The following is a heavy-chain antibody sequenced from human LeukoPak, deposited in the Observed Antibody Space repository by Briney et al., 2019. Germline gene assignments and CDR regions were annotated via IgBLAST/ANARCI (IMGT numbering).Heavy chain of an antibody. J-gene: IGHJ4*02. V-gene: IGHV4-59*01. CDR2: IYYSGST. CDR1: GGSISSYY. D-gene: IGHD3-22*01. CDR3: ARGIRVDSSGYYLDY. Sequence: SETLSLTCTVSGGSISSYYWSWIRQPPGKGLEWIGYIYYSGSTNYNPSLKSRVTISVDTSKNQFSLKLSSVTAADTAVYYCARGIRVDSSGYYLDYWGQGTLVTVSS.